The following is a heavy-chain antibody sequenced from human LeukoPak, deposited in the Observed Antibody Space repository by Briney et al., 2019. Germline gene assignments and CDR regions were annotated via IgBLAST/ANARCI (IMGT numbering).Heavy chain of an antibody. J-gene: IGHJ4*02. CDR1: GDTFTSYD. CDR2: MNPNSGNT. D-gene: IGHD5-18*01. V-gene: IGHV1-8*01. Sequence: ASVKVSCKASGDTFTSYDINWVRQATGQGLEWMGWMNPNSGNTGYAQKFQGRVTMTRNTSISTAYTELSSLRSEDTAVYHCARGLARTSMVTRGGVRFDYWGQGTLVTVSS. CDR3: ARGLARTSMVTRGGVRFDY.